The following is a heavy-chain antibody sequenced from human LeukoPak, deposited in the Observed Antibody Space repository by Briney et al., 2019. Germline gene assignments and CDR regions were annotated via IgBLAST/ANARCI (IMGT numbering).Heavy chain of an antibody. CDR2: IYYSGST. D-gene: IGHD4-17*01. CDR1: GGSISSSSYY. Sequence: SETPSLTCTVSGGSISSSSYYWGWIRQPPGKGLEWIGSIYYSGSTYYNPSLKSRVTISVDTSKNQFSLKLSSVTAADTAVYYCARIGDYDIFDYWGQGTLVTVSS. CDR3: ARIGDYDIFDY. J-gene: IGHJ4*02. V-gene: IGHV4-39*01.